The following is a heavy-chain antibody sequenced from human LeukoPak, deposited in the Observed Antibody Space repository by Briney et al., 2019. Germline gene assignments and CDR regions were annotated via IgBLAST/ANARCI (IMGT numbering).Heavy chain of an antibody. D-gene: IGHD3-22*01. V-gene: IGHV3-74*01. CDR1: GLTFSSYW. J-gene: IGHJ1*01. CDR2: INSDGSSI. Sequence: GGSLRLSCAASGLTFSSYWMHGVRQAPGKGLVWVSRINSDGSSISYADSVKGRFTISRDNAKNTLYLQMNSLRAEDTAVYYCAAYDSSGDSWKYFQHWGQGTLVTVSS. CDR3: AAYDSSGDSWKYFQH.